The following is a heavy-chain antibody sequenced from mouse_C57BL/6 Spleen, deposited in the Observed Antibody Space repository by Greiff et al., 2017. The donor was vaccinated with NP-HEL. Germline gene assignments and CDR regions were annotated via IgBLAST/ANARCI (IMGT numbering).Heavy chain of an antibody. J-gene: IGHJ3*01. CDR2: INPSSGYT. CDR3: ARDPAITEGFGY. V-gene: IGHV1-7*01. Sequence: VQLQQSGAELAKPGASVKLSCKASGYTFTNYWMHWVKQRPGQGLEWIGYINPSSGYTKYNQKFKDKATLTADKSSSTAYMQLNSLTYEDSAVYYCARDPAITEGFGYWGQGTLVTVSA. D-gene: IGHD1-1*01. CDR1: GYTFTNYW.